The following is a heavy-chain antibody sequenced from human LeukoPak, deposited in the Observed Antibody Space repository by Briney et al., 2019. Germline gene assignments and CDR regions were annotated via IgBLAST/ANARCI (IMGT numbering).Heavy chain of an antibody. J-gene: IGHJ4*02. Sequence: SETLSLTCTVSGGSFSSSSYCWGWIRQSPGKELEWIGSIYYSGANYYNPSPKSRVTISIDTSKNQFSLKLSSMTAADTAVYYCARVVARSWYGDQWGQGTLVTVSS. V-gene: IGHV4-39*07. CDR2: IYYSGAN. D-gene: IGHD6-13*01. CDR1: GGSFSSSSYC. CDR3: ARVVARSWYGDQ.